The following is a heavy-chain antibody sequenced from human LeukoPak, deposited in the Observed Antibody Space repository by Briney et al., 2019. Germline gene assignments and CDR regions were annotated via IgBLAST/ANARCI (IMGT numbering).Heavy chain of an antibody. Sequence: PGRSLRLSCAASGFTFSSYAMHWVRQAPGKGLEWVAVISYDGSNKYYADSVKGRFTISRDNSKNTLYLQMNSLRAEDTAVYYCARDPGAAARIYWGQGALVTVSS. D-gene: IGHD6-13*01. CDR1: GFTFSSYA. V-gene: IGHV3-30*04. J-gene: IGHJ4*02. CDR3: ARDPGAAARIY. CDR2: ISYDGSNK.